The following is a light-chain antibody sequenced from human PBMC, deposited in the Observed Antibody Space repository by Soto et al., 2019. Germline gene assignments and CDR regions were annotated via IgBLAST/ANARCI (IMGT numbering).Light chain of an antibody. V-gene: IGKV1-5*03. CDR3: HQYNTYPYT. Sequence: DIQMTQSPSTLSASIGDRVTITCRASQSLSTLLAWYQQKPGKAPKLLIIQASRLESGVPSRFSGSGSGTEFTLTISSLQPDDFATYYCHQYNTYPYTFGLGTKLEIK. CDR1: QSLSTL. CDR2: QAS. J-gene: IGKJ2*01.